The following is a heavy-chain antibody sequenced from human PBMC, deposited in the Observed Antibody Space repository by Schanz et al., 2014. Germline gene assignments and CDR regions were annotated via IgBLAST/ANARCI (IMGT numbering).Heavy chain of an antibody. J-gene: IGHJ3*02. Sequence: EVQLVESGGGVVQPGGSLRLSCAASGFTFSSYWMHWLRQAPGKGLEWVSVIGVDGTTTYYADSVKGRFTISRDNSKNTLYLQMNSLRAEDTAVYYCAKGRFGELSAFDIWGQGTMVTVSS. V-gene: IGHV3-23*04. CDR1: GFTFSSYW. CDR3: AKGRFGELSAFDI. CDR2: IGVDGTTT. D-gene: IGHD3-10*01.